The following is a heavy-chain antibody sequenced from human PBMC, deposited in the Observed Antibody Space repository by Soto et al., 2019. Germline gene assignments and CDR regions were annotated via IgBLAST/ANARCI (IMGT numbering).Heavy chain of an antibody. Sequence: PGESLKISCEGSGYTFSTSWLAWVRQMPGKGLEWMGIIYPDDSDTRYSPSFQGQVTFSADKSIRTAYLQWRSLKASDTAMYYCARQRFKILSRQGPYGMDGWGQGTPDTVSS. CDR1: GYTFSTSW. V-gene: IGHV5-51*01. J-gene: IGHJ6*02. D-gene: IGHD2-15*01. CDR2: IYPDDSDT. CDR3: ARQRFKILSRQGPYGMDG.